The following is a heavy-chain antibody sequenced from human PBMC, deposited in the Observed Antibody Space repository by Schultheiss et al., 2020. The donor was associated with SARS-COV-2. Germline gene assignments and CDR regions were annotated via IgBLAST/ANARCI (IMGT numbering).Heavy chain of an antibody. CDR1: GGSISSYY. CDR3: ARMNYYDSSGYYDY. Sequence: SETLSLTCTVSGGSISSYYWSWIRQPPGKGLEWIGSIYYSGSTYYNPSLKSRVTISVDTSKNQFSLKLSSVTAADTAVYYCARMNYYDSSGYYDYWGQGTLVTVSS. D-gene: IGHD3-22*01. V-gene: IGHV4-59*01. J-gene: IGHJ4*02. CDR2: IYYSGST.